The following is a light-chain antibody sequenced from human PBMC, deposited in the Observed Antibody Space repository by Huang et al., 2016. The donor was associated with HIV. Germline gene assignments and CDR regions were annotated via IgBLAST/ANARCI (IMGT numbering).Light chain of an antibody. Sequence: IQLTQSPSSLSASVGDRVTITCRVSQSISSYLNWYQQKPGKAPKLLISVISTLQSGVPSRFSGSGSGKNFILTISSLQPEDFATYYCQQGYSTPGTFGQGTKVEIK. CDR1: QSISSY. J-gene: IGKJ1*01. CDR3: QQGYSTPGT. CDR2: VIS. V-gene: IGKV1-39*01.